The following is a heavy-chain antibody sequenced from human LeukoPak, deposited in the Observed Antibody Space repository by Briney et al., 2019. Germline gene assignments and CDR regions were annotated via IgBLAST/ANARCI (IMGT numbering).Heavy chain of an antibody. Sequence: GGSLRLTCAAFGFSSSDYWMHWVRHAPGKGLVWVSRMNSDGTTTNYADSVKGRFTISRDNAKNTLYLQMNSLRAEDTAVYYCARGRGPYGWFDPWGQGTLVTASS. J-gene: IGHJ5*02. CDR1: GFSSSDYW. CDR2: MNSDGTTT. D-gene: IGHD3-10*01. V-gene: IGHV3-74*01. CDR3: ARGRGPYGWFDP.